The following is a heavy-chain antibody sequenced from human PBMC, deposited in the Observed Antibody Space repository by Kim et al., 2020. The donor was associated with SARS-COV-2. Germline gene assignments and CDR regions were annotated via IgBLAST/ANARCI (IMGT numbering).Heavy chain of an antibody. CDR2: IDSGGTIT. CDR1: GFAFSRYW. Sequence: GGSLRLSCAASGFAFSRYWMHWVRQVPGEGLVWVSQIDSGGTITTYADAVEGRFTISRDNAKNTLYLQMSSLRAEDTAMYYCIRDNIQPLDLWGQGTMVTVSS. D-gene: IGHD2-15*01. CDR3: IRDNIQPLDL. J-gene: IGHJ3*01. V-gene: IGHV3-74*01.